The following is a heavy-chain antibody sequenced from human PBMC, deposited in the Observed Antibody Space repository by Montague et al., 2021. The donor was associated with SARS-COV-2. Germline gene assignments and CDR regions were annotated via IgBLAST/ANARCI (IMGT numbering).Heavy chain of an antibody. Sequence: SETLSLTCTVTGGPISGSSDYWGRIRQSPGKGLEWIASVDYSGNTYYSPTLKSRITISVDTPKYQFSLTLNSATAADTALYYCARREYSYGWGDWGQGTLVTVSS. CDR3: ARREYSYGWGD. D-gene: IGHD5-18*01. V-gene: IGHV4-39*01. CDR2: VDYSGNT. J-gene: IGHJ4*02. CDR1: GGPISGSSDY.